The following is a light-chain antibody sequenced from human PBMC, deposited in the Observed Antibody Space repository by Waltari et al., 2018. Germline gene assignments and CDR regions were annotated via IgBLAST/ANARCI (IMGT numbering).Light chain of an antibody. CDR1: QSISAY. J-gene: IGKJ4*01. CDR3: QQYNIYPLT. Sequence: DIQMTQSPSTLSASVGDRVTIPCRASQSISAYLASYQQKPGKAPQLRIYKSSTVESGVPSRFSGSGSGTEFTLTISGLQPDDVATYYCQQYNIYPLTFGGGTKVEIK. CDR2: KSS. V-gene: IGKV1-5*03.